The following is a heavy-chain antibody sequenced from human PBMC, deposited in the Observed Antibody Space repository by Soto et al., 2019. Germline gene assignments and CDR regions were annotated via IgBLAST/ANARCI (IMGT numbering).Heavy chain of an antibody. CDR1: GGTFSTYS. Sequence: QVQLVQSGAEVKKPGSSVKVSCKASGGTFSTYSIVWVRQAPGEGLEWMGGIIPIFGTANFAQKFQDRVTITADKSTNTAFMELSSLKSEDTAVYYWASSSGNNYGVGTNYYFDYWGQGTLFTVSS. CDR3: ASSSGNNYGVGTNYYFDY. D-gene: IGHD1-26*01. V-gene: IGHV1-69*06. J-gene: IGHJ4*02. CDR2: IIPIFGTA.